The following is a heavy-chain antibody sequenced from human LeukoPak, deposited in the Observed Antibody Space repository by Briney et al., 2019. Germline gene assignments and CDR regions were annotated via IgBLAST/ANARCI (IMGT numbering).Heavy chain of an antibody. J-gene: IGHJ4*02. CDR2: IRNDGTIK. Sequence: PGGSLRLSCAASGFTFRTYGMHWVRQAPGKGLEWVAFIRNDGTIKYYADSVKGRFTISRDNSKSTLYLQMNSLRAEDTAVYYCAKTGSSSWGYFDYWGQGTLVTVSS. CDR1: GFTFRTYG. V-gene: IGHV3-30*02. D-gene: IGHD6-13*01. CDR3: AKTGSSSWGYFDY.